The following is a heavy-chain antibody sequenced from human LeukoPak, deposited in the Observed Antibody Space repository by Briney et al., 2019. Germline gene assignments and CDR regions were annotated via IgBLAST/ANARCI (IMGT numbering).Heavy chain of an antibody. CDR2: IYYSGST. CDR1: AGSISRYY. V-gene: IGHV4-59*01. D-gene: IGHD3-22*01. Sequence: SETLSLTCTVSAGSISRYYWSRIRQPPGKGLEWIGYIYYSGSTNYNPSLKSRVTISVDTSKNQFSLKLTSVTAADTAVYYCARDRDSSGYYDYWGQGTLVTVSS. J-gene: IGHJ4*02. CDR3: ARDRDSSGYYDY.